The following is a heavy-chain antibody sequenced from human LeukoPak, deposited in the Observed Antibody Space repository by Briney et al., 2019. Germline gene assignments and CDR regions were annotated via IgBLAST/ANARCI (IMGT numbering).Heavy chain of an antibody. Sequence: TLSLTCTVSGGSISSGSYYWSWIRQPPGKGLEWIGSIYYSGSTYYNPSLKSRVTISVDTSKNQFSLKLSSVTAADTAVYYCARYLASIAARHFDYWGQGTLVTVSS. V-gene: IGHV4-39*01. CDR3: ARYLASIAARHFDY. D-gene: IGHD6-6*01. CDR1: GGSISSGSYY. J-gene: IGHJ4*02. CDR2: IYYSGST.